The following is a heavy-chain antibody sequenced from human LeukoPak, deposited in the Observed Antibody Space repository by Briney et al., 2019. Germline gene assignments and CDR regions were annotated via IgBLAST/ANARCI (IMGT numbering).Heavy chain of an antibody. J-gene: IGHJ4*02. V-gene: IGHV1-8*01. CDR1: GYTFTSYD. Sequence: SVKVSCKASGYTFTSYDLNWVRQATGQGLEWMGWMNPNSGNTGYAQKLQGRVTMTRNILTSTAYMRLGSLRSEDSAVYYCARVKLISGYSHVYLGQGNLVTDSS. D-gene: IGHD3-22*01. CDR3: ARVKLISGYSHVY. CDR2: MNPNSGNT.